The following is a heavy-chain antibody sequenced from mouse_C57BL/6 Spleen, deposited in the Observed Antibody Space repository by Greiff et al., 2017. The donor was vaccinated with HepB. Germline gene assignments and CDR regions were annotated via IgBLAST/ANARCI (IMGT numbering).Heavy chain of an antibody. Sequence: EVQVVESGGGLVKPGGSLKLSCAASGFTFSDYGMHWVRQAPEKGLEWVAYISSGSSTIYYADTVKGRFTISRDNAKNTLFLQMTSLRSEDTAMYYCATLITTVVAHWYFDVWGTGTTVTVSS. D-gene: IGHD1-1*01. J-gene: IGHJ1*03. CDR1: GFTFSDYG. CDR2: ISSGSSTI. CDR3: ATLITTVVAHWYFDV. V-gene: IGHV5-17*01.